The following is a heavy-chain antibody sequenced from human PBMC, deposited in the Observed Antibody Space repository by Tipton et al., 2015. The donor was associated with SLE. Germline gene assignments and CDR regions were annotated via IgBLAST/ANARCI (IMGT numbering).Heavy chain of an antibody. Sequence: RSLRLSCAASGFVFSSYAMHWVRQAPGKGLEWMSIIWDDGSNRYYAESVKGRFTISRDNSKNTLHLQMNSLGPEDTAIYYCAKGMAASNVAPDYWGQGTLVTVS. J-gene: IGHJ4*02. CDR3: AKGMAASNVAPDY. CDR1: GFVFSSYA. CDR2: IWDDGSNR. D-gene: IGHD6-13*01. V-gene: IGHV3-33*03.